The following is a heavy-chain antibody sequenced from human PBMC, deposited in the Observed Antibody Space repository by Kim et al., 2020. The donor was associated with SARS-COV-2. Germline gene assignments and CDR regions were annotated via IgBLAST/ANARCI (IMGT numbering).Heavy chain of an antibody. V-gene: IGHV3-20*01. CDR3: ARVEPYYYYYGMDV. Sequence: GGSLRLSCAASGFTFDDYGMSWVRQAPGKGLEWVSGINWDGGSTGYADSVKGRFTISRDNAKNSLYLQMNSLRAEDTAVYHCARVEPYYYYYGMDVWGQGTTVTVSS. J-gene: IGHJ6*02. CDR2: INWDGGST. CDR1: GFTFDDYG.